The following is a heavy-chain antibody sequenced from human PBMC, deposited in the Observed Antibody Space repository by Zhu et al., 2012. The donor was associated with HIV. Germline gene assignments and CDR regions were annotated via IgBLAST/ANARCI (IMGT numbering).Heavy chain of an antibody. CDR1: DFSINNGYY. J-gene: IGHJ6*03. CDR3: ARHATLYSGNFYYYMDV. Sequence: QVQLQESGPGLLKPSETLSVTCAVSDFSINNGYYWGWIRQSPGKGLEWIGNIYLSGSTYYNPSLKSRVTISVDTSNNKFSLNLSSVTAADTAVYYCARHATLYSGNFYYYMDVWGKGTTVTVSS. V-gene: IGHV4-38-2*01. D-gene: IGHD1-26*01. CDR2: IYLSGST.